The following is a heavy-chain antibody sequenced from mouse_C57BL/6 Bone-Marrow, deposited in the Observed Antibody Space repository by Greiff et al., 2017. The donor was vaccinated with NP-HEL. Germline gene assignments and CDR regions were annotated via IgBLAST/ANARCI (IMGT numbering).Heavy chain of an antibody. CDR2: IFPGSGST. V-gene: IGHV1-75*01. Sequence: VQLQQSGPELVKPGASVKISCKASGYTFTDYYINWVKQRPGQGLEWIGWIFPGSGSTYYTEKFKGKATLTVDKSSSTAYMLLSSLTSEDSAGYFGARRGGYYAWFAYWGQGTLVTVSA. D-gene: IGHD2-3*01. J-gene: IGHJ3*01. CDR1: GYTFTDYY. CDR3: ARRGGYYAWFAY.